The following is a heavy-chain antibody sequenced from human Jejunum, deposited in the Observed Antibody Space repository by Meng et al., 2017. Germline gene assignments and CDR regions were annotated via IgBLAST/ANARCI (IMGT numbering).Heavy chain of an antibody. V-gene: IGHV3-74*01. CDR2: SNRDGSST. CDR3: ARAICSGGSCSLADGLDV. Sequence: GESLKISCAASGFTFSSYWMHWVRRAPGKGLVWVPHSNRDGSSTTYADSLRGRFIISRDNDKDTLYLQMNSLRAEDTAVYFCARAICSGGSCSLADGLDVWGQGTTVTVSS. D-gene: IGHD2-15*01. J-gene: IGHJ6*02. CDR1: GFTFSSYW.